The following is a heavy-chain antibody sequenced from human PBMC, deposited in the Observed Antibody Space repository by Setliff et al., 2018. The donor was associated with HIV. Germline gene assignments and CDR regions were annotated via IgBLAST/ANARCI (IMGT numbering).Heavy chain of an antibody. Sequence: SETLSLTCTVSGGSISSYYWSWIRQPPGKGLEWIGYIYYSGSTNYNPSLKSRVTISVDTSKNQFSLKLSSVTAADTAVYYCARGGSSGWERGLGYYYYYYMDVGGKGTTVTVSS. CDR2: IYYSGST. J-gene: IGHJ6*03. CDR3: ARGGSSGWERGLGYYYYYYMDV. D-gene: IGHD6-19*01. CDR1: GGSISSYY. V-gene: IGHV4-59*01.